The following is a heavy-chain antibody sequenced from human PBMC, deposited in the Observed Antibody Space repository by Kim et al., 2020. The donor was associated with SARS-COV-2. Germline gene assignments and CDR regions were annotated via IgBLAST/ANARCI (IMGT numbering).Heavy chain of an antibody. D-gene: IGHD1-1*01. Sequence: SETLSLTCTVSGGSISSYYWSWIRQPPGKGLEWIGYIYYSGSTNYNPSLKSRVTISVATSKNQFSLKLSSVTAADTAVYYCARSNWNRGRFFDYWGQGTLVTVSS. V-gene: IGHV4-59*01. CDR3: ARSNWNRGRFFDY. CDR1: GGSISSYY. J-gene: IGHJ4*02. CDR2: IYYSGST.